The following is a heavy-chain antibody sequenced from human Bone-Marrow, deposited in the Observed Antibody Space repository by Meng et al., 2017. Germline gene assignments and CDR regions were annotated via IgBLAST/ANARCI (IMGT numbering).Heavy chain of an antibody. CDR3: AKGDTAMVTTH. Sequence: GESLKISCAASGFTFSSYSMNWVRQAPGKGLEWVSSISSSSSYIYYADSVKGRFTSSRNNAKNSLYLQMNGLRAEDTAVYYLAKGDTAMVTTHWGQGTLVTVSS. V-gene: IGHV3-21*01. CDR1: GFTFSSYS. J-gene: IGHJ4*02. CDR2: ISSSSSYI. D-gene: IGHD5-18*01.